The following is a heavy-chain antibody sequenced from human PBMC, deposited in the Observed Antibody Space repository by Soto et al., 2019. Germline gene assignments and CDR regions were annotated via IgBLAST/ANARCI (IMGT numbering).Heavy chain of an antibody. J-gene: IGHJ5*02. CDR2: IYYSGST. Sequence: QVQLQESGPGLVKPSQTLSLTCTVSGGSISSGDYYWSWIRQPPGKGLEWIGYIYYSGSTYYNPSLTSRVTIQVDPSNNQSPLSLSSLSAADPAVYYCAREDPRYCFAPWGQGTLVTVSS. V-gene: IGHV4-30-4*01. CDR1: GGSISSGDYY. CDR3: AREDPRYCFAP.